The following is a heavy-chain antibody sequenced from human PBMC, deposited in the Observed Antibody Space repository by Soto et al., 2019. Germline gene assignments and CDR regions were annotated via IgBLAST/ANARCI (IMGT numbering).Heavy chain of an antibody. Sequence: PSETLSLTCTVSGGSISNFYWSWVRQPAGKGLEWIGRMYPSGSGSTNYNPSLKSRVTMSADTSKNQFSLKLSSLTAADTAVYYCARELRGRPFNELWGQGTLVTAPQ. J-gene: IGHJ4*02. CDR1: GGSISNFY. CDR2: MYPSGSGST. CDR3: ARELRGRPFNEL. V-gene: IGHV4-4*07. D-gene: IGHD5-12*01.